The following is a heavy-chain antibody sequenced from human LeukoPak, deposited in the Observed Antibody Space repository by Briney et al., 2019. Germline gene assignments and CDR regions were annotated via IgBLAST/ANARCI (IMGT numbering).Heavy chain of an antibody. CDR3: AKDYCSSTSCYHYYYYMDV. V-gene: IGHV3-43D*03. CDR2: ISWDGDST. Sequence: GGSLRLSRAASGFTFDDYAMHWVRQAPGKGLEWVSLISWDGDSTYYADSVKGRFTISRDNSKNSLYLQMNSLRAEDTALYYCAKDYCSSTSCYHYYYYMDVWGKGTTVTVSS. J-gene: IGHJ6*03. D-gene: IGHD2-2*01. CDR1: GFTFDDYA.